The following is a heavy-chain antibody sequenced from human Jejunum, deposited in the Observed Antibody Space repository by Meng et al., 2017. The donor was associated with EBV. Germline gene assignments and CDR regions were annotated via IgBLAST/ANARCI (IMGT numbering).Heavy chain of an antibody. V-gene: IGHV3-11*01. Sequence: QVQLVESGGGLVKPGGSLKLSCTASGFDFTDYYMSWVRQAPGKGLEWISYISNSANKVYYADSVKGRFTISRDNGQRSLILQMNSLRADDTAVYYCAKGGSYFDYWCQGTLVTVSS. CDR1: GFDFTDYY. CDR2: ISNSANKV. D-gene: IGHD1-26*01. J-gene: IGHJ4*02. CDR3: AKGGSYFDY.